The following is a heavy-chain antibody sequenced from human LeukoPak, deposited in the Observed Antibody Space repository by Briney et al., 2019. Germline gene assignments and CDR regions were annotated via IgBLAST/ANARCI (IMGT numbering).Heavy chain of an antibody. Sequence: ASVKVSCKASGYTFTSYYMHWVRQAPGQGLEWMGIINPSGGSTSYAQKFQGRVTMTRDMSTSTVYMELSSLRSEDTAVYYCARDLLVGARSYWGQETLVTVSS. CDR3: ARDLLVGARSY. CDR1: GYTFTSYY. D-gene: IGHD1-26*01. V-gene: IGHV1-46*01. J-gene: IGHJ4*02. CDR2: INPSGGST.